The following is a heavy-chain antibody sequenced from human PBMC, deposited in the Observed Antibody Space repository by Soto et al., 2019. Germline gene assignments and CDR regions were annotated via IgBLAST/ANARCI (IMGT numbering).Heavy chain of an antibody. Sequence: ASVKVSCKVSGYTLTELSMHWVRQAPGKGLEWMGGFDPEDGETIYAQKFQGRVTMTEDTSTDTAYMELRSLRSEDTAVCYCAVGYSSGWPGYMDVWGQGTTVTVSS. J-gene: IGHJ6*02. CDR3: AVGYSSGWPGYMDV. CDR2: FDPEDGET. CDR1: GYTLTELS. D-gene: IGHD6-19*01. V-gene: IGHV1-24*01.